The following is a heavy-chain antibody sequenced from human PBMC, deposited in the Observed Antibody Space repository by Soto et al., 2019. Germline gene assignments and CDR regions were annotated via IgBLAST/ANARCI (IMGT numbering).Heavy chain of an antibody. CDR1: GFTFSSDA. D-gene: IGHD3-22*01. J-gene: IGHJ6*02. CDR2: ITYEGYNK. Sequence: QVHLVESGGGVVQPGRSLRLSCAASGFTFSSDAMYWVRQAPGKGLEWVAVITYEGYNKYYGDAVKGRFTISRDNSKNMVYLRMNSLRSEDTAVYFCARETYFYDGSGYGGLSYNGLDVWGQGTMVTVSS. CDR3: ARETYFYDGSGYGGLSYNGLDV. V-gene: IGHV3-30-3*01.